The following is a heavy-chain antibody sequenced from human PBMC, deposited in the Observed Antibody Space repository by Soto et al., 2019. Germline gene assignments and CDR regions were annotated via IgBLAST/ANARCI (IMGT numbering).Heavy chain of an antibody. Sequence: PGGSLRLSCAASGFTSSDYYIDWVRQAPGKGLEWVGRIRDRPCSDSTEYAASVKDRFSIERDDSKNSVYLQMSSLKTEDTALYYCVRIVAVDTAIARFFDYWGQGILVTVSS. CDR3: VRIVAVDTAIARFFDY. J-gene: IGHJ4*02. V-gene: IGHV3-72*01. CDR1: GFTSSDYY. CDR2: IRDRPCSDST. D-gene: IGHD5-18*01.